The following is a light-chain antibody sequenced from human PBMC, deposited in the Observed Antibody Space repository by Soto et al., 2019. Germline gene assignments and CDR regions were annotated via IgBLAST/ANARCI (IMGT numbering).Light chain of an antibody. CDR2: GAS. CDR3: QQYGSSPSIT. V-gene: IGKV3-20*01. Sequence: EIVLSQSPATLSLSPGERATLSCRASQSITTYLAWFQQKPGQAPRLLIYGASSRATGIPDRFSGSGSGTDFTLTISRLEPEDFAVYYCQQYGSSPSITFGQGTRLEI. CDR1: QSITTY. J-gene: IGKJ5*01.